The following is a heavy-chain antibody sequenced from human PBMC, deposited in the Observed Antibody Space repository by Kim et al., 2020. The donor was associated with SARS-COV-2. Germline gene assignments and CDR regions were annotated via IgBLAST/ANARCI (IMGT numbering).Heavy chain of an antibody. J-gene: IGHJ3*02. V-gene: IGHV3-74*01. CDR3: ARGSITMIVVGLDI. Sequence: GGSLRLSCAASGFTFSSYWMHWVRQAPGKGLVWVSRINSDGSSTSYADSVKGRFTISRDNAKNTLYLQMNSLRAEDTAVYYCARGSITMIVVGLDIWGQGTMVTVSS. CDR2: INSDGSST. CDR1: GFTFSSYW. D-gene: IGHD3-22*01.